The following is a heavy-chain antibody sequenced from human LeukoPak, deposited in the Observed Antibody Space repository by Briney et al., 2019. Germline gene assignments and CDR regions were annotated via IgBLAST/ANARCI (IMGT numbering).Heavy chain of an antibody. V-gene: IGHV1-8*01. CDR1: GFTVTSYD. D-gene: IGHD3-10*01. CDR3: VRDGEGVAISVNYWFDP. J-gene: IGHJ5*02. Sequence: GASVKVPCKASGFTVTSYDINWVRQASGQGLEWMGWMNPNNGNTGYAQKFQGRVTMTRDTSISTAYMELRGLRSEDTAVYYCVRDGEGVAISVNYWFDPWGQGTLVTVSS. CDR2: MNPNNGNT.